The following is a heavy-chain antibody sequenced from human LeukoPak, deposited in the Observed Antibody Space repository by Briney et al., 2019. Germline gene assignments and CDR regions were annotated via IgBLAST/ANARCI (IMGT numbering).Heavy chain of an antibody. D-gene: IGHD6-19*01. CDR1: GGSFSGYY. V-gene: IGHV3-21*01. CDR3: ARCSSGWLIFDY. Sequence: ETLSLTCAVYGGSFSGYYWSWIRQPPGKGLEWVSSISSSSSYIYYADSVKGRFTISRDNAKNSLYLQMNSLRAEDTAVYYCARCSSGWLIFDYWGQGTLVTVSS. CDR2: ISSSSSYI. J-gene: IGHJ4*02.